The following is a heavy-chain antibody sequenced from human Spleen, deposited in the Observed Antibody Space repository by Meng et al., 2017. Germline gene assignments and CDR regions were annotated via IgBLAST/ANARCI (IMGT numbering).Heavy chain of an antibody. Sequence: GGSLRLSCAASGFTFSSYAMSWVRQAPGKGLEWVSAISGSGGSTYYADSVKGRFTISRDNSKNTLYLQMNSLGAEDTAVYYCARGGRGSDDAFDIWGRGTMVTVSS. V-gene: IGHV3-23*01. CDR2: ISGSGGST. CDR3: ARGGRGSDDAFDI. D-gene: IGHD5-12*01. J-gene: IGHJ3*02. CDR1: GFTFSSYA.